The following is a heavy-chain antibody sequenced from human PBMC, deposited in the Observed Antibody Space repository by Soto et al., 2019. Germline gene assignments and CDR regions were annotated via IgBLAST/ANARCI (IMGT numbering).Heavy chain of an antibody. Sequence: SETLSLTCAVSGGSISSGGYSWSWIRQPPGKGLEWIGYIYHSGSTYYNPSLKSRVTISVDRSKNQFSLKLSSVTAADTAVYYCARVGLDWLPVDYWGQGTLVTVSS. D-gene: IGHD3-9*01. CDR1: GGSISSGGYS. CDR3: ARVGLDWLPVDY. CDR2: IYHSGST. V-gene: IGHV4-30-2*01. J-gene: IGHJ4*02.